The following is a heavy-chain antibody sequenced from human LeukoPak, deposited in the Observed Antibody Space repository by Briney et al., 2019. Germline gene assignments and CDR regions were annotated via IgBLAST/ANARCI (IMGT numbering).Heavy chain of an antibody. CDR2: INPSGGRT. V-gene: IGHV1-46*01. D-gene: IGHD1-26*01. Sequence: ASVKVSCKASGYTFTNYYMHWVRQAPGQGLEWMGIINPSGGRTAYAQRFQGRVTVTSVMSTSTVYMELSSLTSEDTAVYYCARTSLVRDTTSYYMGPFDYWGQGALVTVSS. CDR1: GYTFTNYY. CDR3: ARTSLVRDTTSYYMGPFDY. J-gene: IGHJ4*02.